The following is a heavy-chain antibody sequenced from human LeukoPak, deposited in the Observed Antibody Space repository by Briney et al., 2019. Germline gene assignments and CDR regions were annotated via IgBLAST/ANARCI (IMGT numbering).Heavy chain of an antibody. J-gene: IGHJ3*02. V-gene: IGHV6-1*01. CDR3: ARTLELELRALDI. CDR2: TYYRSKWYN. D-gene: IGHD1-7*01. CDR1: GDSVSSNSAA. Sequence: SQTLSLTCAISGDSVSSNSAAWHWIRQSPSRGLEWLGSTYYRSKWYNDYAVSVKSRITINPDTSKNQFSLQLNSVTPEDTAMYYCARTLELELRALDIWGQGTMVTVSS.